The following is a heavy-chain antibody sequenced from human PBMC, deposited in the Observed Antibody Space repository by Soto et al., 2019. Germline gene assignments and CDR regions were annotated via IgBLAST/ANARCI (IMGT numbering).Heavy chain of an antibody. J-gene: IGHJ6*02. CDR2: ISYDGSNK. D-gene: IGHD6-25*01. CDR3: ARDRGSVFYYYYYGMDV. CDR1: GFTFSSYA. V-gene: IGHV3-30-3*01. Sequence: PGGSLRLSCAASGFTFSSYAMHWVRQAPGKGLEWVAVISYDGSNKYYADSVKGRFTISRDNSKNTLYLQMNSLRAEDAAVYYCARDRGSVFYYYYYGMDVWGQGTTVTVSS.